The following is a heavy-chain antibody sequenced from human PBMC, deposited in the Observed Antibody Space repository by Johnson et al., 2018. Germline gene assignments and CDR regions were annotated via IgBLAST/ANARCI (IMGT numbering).Heavy chain of an antibody. J-gene: IGHJ6*03. D-gene: IGHD5-18*01. CDR2: ITGRGDPSRGDSM. CDR3: TRHRIQLWLSHYYYYMDV. CDR1: GFTFSDYH. Sequence: QVQLQESGGGLVKPGGSLRLSCAASGFTFSDYHMAWIRQAPGKGLEWVSYITGRGDPSRGDSMNYADSVRGRFTISRDNAKNTMYLQMNSLRAEDTALYYWTRHRIQLWLSHYYYYMDVWGKGTTVTVSS. V-gene: IGHV3-11*04.